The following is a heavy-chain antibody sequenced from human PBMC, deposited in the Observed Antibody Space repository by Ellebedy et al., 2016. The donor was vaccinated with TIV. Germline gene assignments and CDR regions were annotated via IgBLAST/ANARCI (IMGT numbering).Heavy chain of an antibody. J-gene: IGHJ4*02. CDR1: GASVSSANW. CDR3: ARADVRGAKFYFDL. D-gene: IGHD3-10*01. Sequence: MPSETLSLICTVSGASVSSANWWNWIRQSPGTGLEWIGEMYHFGTTNYNPSLRGRVTISVDKSNNQFSLKLSSVTAADTAVYYCARADVRGAKFYFDLWGQGTLVTVSS. V-gene: IGHV4-4*02. CDR2: MYHFGTT.